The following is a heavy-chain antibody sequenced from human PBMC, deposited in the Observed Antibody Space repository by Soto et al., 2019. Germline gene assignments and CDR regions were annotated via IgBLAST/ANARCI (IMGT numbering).Heavy chain of an antibody. Sequence: GESLKISCKGSGYSFTSYWIGWVRQMPGKGLEWMGIIYPGDSDTRYSPSFQGQVTISADKSISTAYLQWSSLKASDTAMYYCARHGPGYCSSNSCDWRSYHSRKYYYYGRDVWGQGTTVTVSS. V-gene: IGHV5-51*01. CDR2: IYPGDSDT. D-gene: IGHD2-2*01. CDR3: ARHGPGYCSSNSCDWRSYHSRKYYYYGRDV. CDR1: GYSFTSYW. J-gene: IGHJ6*02.